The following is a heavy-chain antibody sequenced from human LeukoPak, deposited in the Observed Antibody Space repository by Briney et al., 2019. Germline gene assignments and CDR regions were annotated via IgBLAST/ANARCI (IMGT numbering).Heavy chain of an antibody. V-gene: IGHV3-23*01. D-gene: IGHD3-9*01. CDR3: AKEAIRYFDWLSASFDY. CDR2: ISASGGSI. J-gene: IGHJ4*02. CDR1: GFTFSSSA. Sequence: GGSLRLSCAASGFTFSSSAMTWVRQAPGKGLEWVSSISASGGSIDYADSVKGRFTISRDNSKNALYVQMNSLRAEDTAVYYCAKEAIRYFDWLSASFDYWGQGTLVTVSS.